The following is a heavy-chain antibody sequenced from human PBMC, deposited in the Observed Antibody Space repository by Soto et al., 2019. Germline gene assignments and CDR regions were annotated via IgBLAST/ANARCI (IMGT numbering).Heavy chain of an antibody. D-gene: IGHD3-16*01. CDR3: AKDFGQYDY. J-gene: IGHJ4*02. CDR2: IIPIFGTA. Sequence: SVKVSCKASGGTFSSYAISWVRPAPGQGLEWMGGIIPIFGTANYAQKFQGRFTISRDNSKNTLYLQMNSLRAEDTAVYYCAKDFGQYDYWGQGTLVTVSS. CDR1: GGTFSSYA. V-gene: IGHV1-69*05.